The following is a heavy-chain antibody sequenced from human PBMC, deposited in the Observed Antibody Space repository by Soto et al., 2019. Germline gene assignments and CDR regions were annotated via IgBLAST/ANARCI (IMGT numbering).Heavy chain of an antibody. Sequence: SVKVCCEASGGTFSSDSFSWVRQAPGQGLEWMGGIIPMFDTPIYAQKFQDRVTITADESTSTAYMQLSSLRSGDTAVYYCARSGGLDRDFNYWGQGSLVTVSS. CDR3: ARSGGLDRDFNY. CDR1: GGTFSSDS. J-gene: IGHJ4*02. D-gene: IGHD2-15*01. CDR2: IIPMFDTP. V-gene: IGHV1-69*13.